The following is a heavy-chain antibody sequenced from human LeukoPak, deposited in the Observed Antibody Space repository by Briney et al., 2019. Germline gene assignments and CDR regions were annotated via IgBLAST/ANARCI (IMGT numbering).Heavy chain of an antibody. CDR1: GLTVSSNY. D-gene: IGHD6-6*01. J-gene: IGHJ4*02. V-gene: IGHV3-66*01. CDR3: ARGKGSSSPYYFDY. Sequence: PGGSLRLSCAASGLTVSSNYMSWVRQAPGKGLEWVSIIYSGDNTYYADSEKGRFTISRDNSKNTLYLQMNSLRAEDTAVYYCARGKGSSSPYYFDYWGQGTLVTVSS. CDR2: IYSGDNT.